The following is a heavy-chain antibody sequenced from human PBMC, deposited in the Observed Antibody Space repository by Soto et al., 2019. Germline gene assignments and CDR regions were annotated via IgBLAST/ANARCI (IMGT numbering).Heavy chain of an antibody. CDR2: INHSGST. CDR3: APSLTTFGGVIVRWP. J-gene: IGHJ5*02. V-gene: IGHV4-34*01. Sequence: SXTLSLACAVYGGSFSGYYWSWIRQPPGKGLEWIGEINHSGSTNYNPSLKSRVTISVDTSKNQFSLKLSSVTAADTAVYYCAPSLTTFGGVIVRWPWGQGTLVTVSS. D-gene: IGHD3-16*02. CDR1: GGSFSGYY.